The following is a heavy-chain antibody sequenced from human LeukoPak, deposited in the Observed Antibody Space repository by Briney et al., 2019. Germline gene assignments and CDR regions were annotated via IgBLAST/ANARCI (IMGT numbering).Heavy chain of an antibody. CDR2: INPNSGGT. V-gene: IGHV1-2*06. D-gene: IGHD3-22*01. J-gene: IGHJ4*02. Sequence: GASVKVSCKASGYTFTGYYMHWVRQAPGQGLEWMGRINPNSGGTNYAQKFQGRVTMTRDTSISTAYMELSRLRSDDTAVYDCARDLGYDSSGYDYWGQGTLVTVSS. CDR1: GYTFTGYY. CDR3: ARDLGYDSSGYDY.